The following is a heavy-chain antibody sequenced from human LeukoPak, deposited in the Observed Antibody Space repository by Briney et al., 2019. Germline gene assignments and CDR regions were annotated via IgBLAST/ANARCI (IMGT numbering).Heavy chain of an antibody. J-gene: IGHJ4*02. D-gene: IGHD3-9*01. Sequence: GGSLRLSCAASGFTFSSYAMSWVRQAPGKGLEWVSAISGSGGSTYYADSVKGRFTISRDNSKNTLYLQMNSLRAEDTAVYYCAKAYYDILTGYNDYWGQGTLVTVSP. CDR2: ISGSGGST. CDR1: GFTFSSYA. V-gene: IGHV3-23*01. CDR3: AKAYYDILTGYNDY.